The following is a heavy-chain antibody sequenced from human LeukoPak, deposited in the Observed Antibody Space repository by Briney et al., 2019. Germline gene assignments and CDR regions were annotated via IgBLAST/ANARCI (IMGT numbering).Heavy chain of an antibody. CDR1: GFTFSDYY. J-gene: IGHJ4*02. CDR2: IYSGGST. V-gene: IGHV3-66*01. Sequence: PGGSLRLSCAASGFTFSDYYMSWIRQAPGKGLEWVSVIYSGGSTYHADSVKGRFTISRDNSKNTLYLQMNSLRAEDTAVYYCARDTRGYSVPHWGQGTLVTVSS. D-gene: IGHD5/OR15-5a*01. CDR3: ARDTRGYSVPH.